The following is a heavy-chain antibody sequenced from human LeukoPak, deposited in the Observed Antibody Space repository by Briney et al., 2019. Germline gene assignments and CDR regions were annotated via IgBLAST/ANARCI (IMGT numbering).Heavy chain of an antibody. D-gene: IGHD3-22*01. J-gene: IGHJ5*02. CDR1: GFTFSSYG. CDR2: ISYDGSNK. V-gene: IGHV3-30*18. Sequence: GRSLRLSCAASGFTFSSYGMHWVRQAPGKGLEWVAVISYDGSNKYYADSVKGRFTISRDNSKNTLYLQMNSLRAEDTAVYYCAKDSSGYPTENWFDPWGQGTLVTVSS. CDR3: AKDSSGYPTENWFDP.